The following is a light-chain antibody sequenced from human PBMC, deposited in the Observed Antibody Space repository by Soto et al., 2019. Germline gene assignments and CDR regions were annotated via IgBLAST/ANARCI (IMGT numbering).Light chain of an antibody. V-gene: IGKV1-5*03. CDR3: QHYNSDPEA. Sequence: DIQMTQSPSTLSGSVGDRVTITCRASQTISNWLAWYQQKPGQAPKLLIYKASTLKSGVPSRFSGSGSGTEFTLTISSLQPDDFATYYCQHYNSDPEAFGQGTKVELK. CDR1: QTISNW. CDR2: KAS. J-gene: IGKJ1*01.